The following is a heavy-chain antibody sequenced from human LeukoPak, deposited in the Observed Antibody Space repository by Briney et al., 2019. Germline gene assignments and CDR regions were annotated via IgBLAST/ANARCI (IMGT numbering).Heavy chain of an antibody. V-gene: IGHV1-2*02. CDR1: GYTFTGYY. CDR2: INPNSGDT. J-gene: IGHJ5*02. Sequence: ASVKVSCKASGYTFTGYYMHWVRQAPGQGREWMGWINPNSGDTKYAQKFQGRVTITRDTSISPAYMELSRLGYDDTAVYYCARTRVVPAAIGGGNWFDPWGQGNLVTVSS. CDR3: ARTRVVPAAIGGGNWFDP. D-gene: IGHD2-2*02.